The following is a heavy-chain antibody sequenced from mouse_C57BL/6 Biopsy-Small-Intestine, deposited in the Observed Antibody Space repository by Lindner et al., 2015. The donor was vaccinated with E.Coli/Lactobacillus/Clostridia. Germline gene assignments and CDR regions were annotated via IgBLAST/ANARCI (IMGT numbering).Heavy chain of an antibody. Sequence: VQLQESGGGLVQPKGSLKLSCAASGFSFNTYAMNWVRQAPGKGLEWVARIRNKSSNYATYYADSVKDRIIISRDDSQSMVYLQMNNLKTEDTAMYYCVRNWDGFAYWGQGTLVTVSA. V-gene: IGHV10-1*01. D-gene: IGHD4-1*01. J-gene: IGHJ3*01. CDR1: GFSFNTYA. CDR2: IRNKSSNYAT. CDR3: VRNWDGFAY.